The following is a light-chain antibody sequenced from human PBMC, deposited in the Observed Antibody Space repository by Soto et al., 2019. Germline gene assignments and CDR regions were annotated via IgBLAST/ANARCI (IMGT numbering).Light chain of an antibody. CDR1: QSLLNSANDKIH. J-gene: IGKJ4*01. Sequence: DIVMTQSPASLAVSLGERATINCKSSQSLLNSANDKIHLAWYQQKPGQPPMLLIWRASTRDSGVPDRFSGSGSGKDFTLTINSLQAEDVATYYCQQYFSAHLTVGGGTKVEI. V-gene: IGKV4-1*01. CDR2: RAS. CDR3: QQYFSAHLT.